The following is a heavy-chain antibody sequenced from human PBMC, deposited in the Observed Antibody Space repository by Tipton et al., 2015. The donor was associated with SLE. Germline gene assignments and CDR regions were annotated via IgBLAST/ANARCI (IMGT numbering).Heavy chain of an antibody. V-gene: IGHV4-34*01. CDR2: INHSGST. D-gene: IGHD2-8*01. CDR1: GGSFSGDY. Sequence: TLSLTCAVYGGSFSGDYWSCIRQPPGKGLEWIGEINHSGSTKYNPSLKSRVTMSIDTSRNQFSLRLNSVTAADTAMYYCARRCGKGLYLWGQGTLVTVSS. CDR3: ARRCGKGLYL. J-gene: IGHJ4*02.